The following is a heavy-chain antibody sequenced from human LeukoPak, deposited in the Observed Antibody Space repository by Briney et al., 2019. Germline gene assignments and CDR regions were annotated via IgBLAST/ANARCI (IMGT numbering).Heavy chain of an antibody. CDR3: ARIVAGYDILTGYYPYYFDY. CDR1: GGSISSGGYY. V-gene: IGHV4-31*03. D-gene: IGHD3-9*01. Sequence: TLSLTCTVSGGSISSGGYYWGWIRQHPGKGLEWIGYIYYSGSTYYNPSLKSRVTISVDTSKNQFSLKLSSVTAADTAVYYCARIVAGYDILTGYYPYYFDYWGQGTLVTVSS. J-gene: IGHJ4*02. CDR2: IYYSGST.